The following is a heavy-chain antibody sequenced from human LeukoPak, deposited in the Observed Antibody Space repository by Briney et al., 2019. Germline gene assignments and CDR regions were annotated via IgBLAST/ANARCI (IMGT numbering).Heavy chain of an antibody. CDR1: GGSFSGYY. CDR3: AREGSSGHRFDY. V-gene: IGHV4-59*10. Sequence: SETLSLTCAVYGGSFSGYYWSWIRQPPGKGLEWIGRIYTSGSTNYNPSLKSRVTMSVDKSKNKFSLKLSSVTDADTAVYCCAREGSSGHRFDYWGQGTLVTVSS. J-gene: IGHJ4*02. D-gene: IGHD1-26*01. CDR2: IYTSGST.